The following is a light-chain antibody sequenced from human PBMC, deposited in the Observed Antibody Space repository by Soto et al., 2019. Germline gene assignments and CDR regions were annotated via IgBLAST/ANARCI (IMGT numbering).Light chain of an antibody. J-gene: IGLJ1*01. V-gene: IGLV2-11*01. CDR1: SSDVGGYNY. Sequence: QSALTQPRSVSGSPGQSVTISCTGTSSDVGGYNYVSWYRQHPGKAPKLMIYDVSKRPSGVPDRFSGSKSGNTASLTISGRQAEDEADYYCCSYAGSYTWVFVTGTKVPS. CDR2: DVS. CDR3: CSYAGSYTWV.